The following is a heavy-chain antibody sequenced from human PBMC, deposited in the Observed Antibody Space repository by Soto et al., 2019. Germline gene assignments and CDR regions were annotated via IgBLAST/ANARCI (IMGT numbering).Heavy chain of an antibody. CDR3: AREAYSSSSPNCFDP. J-gene: IGHJ5*02. Sequence: GGSLRLSCAASGFTFSSYAMTWVRQAPGKGLEWVSEISGSGGSTYYADSVKGRFTISRDNAKNSLYLQMKSLRVEDTAVYYCAREAYSSSSPNCFDPWGQGTLVTAPQ. D-gene: IGHD6-6*01. CDR1: GFTFSSYA. CDR2: ISGSGGST. V-gene: IGHV3-23*01.